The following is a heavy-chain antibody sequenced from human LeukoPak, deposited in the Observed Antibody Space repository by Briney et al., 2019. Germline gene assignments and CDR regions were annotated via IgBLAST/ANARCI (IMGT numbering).Heavy chain of an antibody. CDR3: ARGHHYYDSSAYYC. Sequence: GGSLRLSCAASGFTFISYWMHWVRQAPGKGLVWVSRINSDGSTTSYAASVKGRFTISRDTAKYTLYLQMNSLRAEDTAVYYCARGHHYYDSSAYYCWGQGTLVTVSS. CDR2: INSDGSTT. CDR1: GFTFISYW. V-gene: IGHV3-74*01. J-gene: IGHJ4*02. D-gene: IGHD3-22*01.